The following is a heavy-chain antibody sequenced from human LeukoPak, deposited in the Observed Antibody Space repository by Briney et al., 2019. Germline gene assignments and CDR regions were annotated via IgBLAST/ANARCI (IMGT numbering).Heavy chain of an antibody. CDR3: TRRYTGNDPFDY. CDR2: IYSGGST. Sequence: LPGGSLRLSCAASGFTVSSNYMSWVRQAPGKGLEWVSVIYSGGSTYYADSVKGRFTISRDNAKNSLYLQMNSLRAEDTALYYCTRRYTGNDPFDYWGQGTLVTVSS. D-gene: IGHD1-1*01. J-gene: IGHJ4*02. CDR1: GFTVSSNY. V-gene: IGHV3-53*05.